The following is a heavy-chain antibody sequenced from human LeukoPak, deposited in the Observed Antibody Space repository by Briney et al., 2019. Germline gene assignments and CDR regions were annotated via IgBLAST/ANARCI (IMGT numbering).Heavy chain of an antibody. CDR1: GGSISSYY. D-gene: IGHD3-9*01. V-gene: IGHV4-39*01. CDR2: ICYTGST. Sequence: PSETLSLTCTVSGGSISSYYWGWIRQPPGKGLEWIGSICYTGSTYYNPSLKSRVTISVDTSKNQFSLKLTSVTAADTAMYYCASHYDILTGYEYWGQGTLVTVSS. J-gene: IGHJ4*02. CDR3: ASHYDILTGYEY.